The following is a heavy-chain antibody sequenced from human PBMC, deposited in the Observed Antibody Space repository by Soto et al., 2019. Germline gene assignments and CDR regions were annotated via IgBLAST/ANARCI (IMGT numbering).Heavy chain of an antibody. Sequence: QVQLQQWGAGLLKPSGTLSLTCAVYGGSFSGYYWSWIRQPPGTGLEGIGEINHSGVTNYKPSLKRRVTISLHTSKNQFSLQLKSVTAADTALYYCARFSGSYYYATDVWGQGSTVTVSS. CDR3: ARFSGSYYYATDV. CDR2: INHSGVT. J-gene: IGHJ6*02. V-gene: IGHV4-34*01. CDR1: GGSFSGYY. D-gene: IGHD6-19*01.